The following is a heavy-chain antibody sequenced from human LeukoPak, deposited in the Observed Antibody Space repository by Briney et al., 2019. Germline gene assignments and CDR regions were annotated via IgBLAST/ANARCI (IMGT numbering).Heavy chain of an antibody. Sequence: PSETLSLTCTVSGGSISSSPYYWGWIRQPPGKGLEWIGSTYYSESTYYNPSLKSRVTISVDTSKSQFSLKLSSVTAADTAVYYCARSIELWPHFDYWGQGTLVTVSS. CDR2: TYYSEST. CDR3: ARSIELWPHFDY. D-gene: IGHD5-18*01. CDR1: GGSISSSPYY. J-gene: IGHJ4*02. V-gene: IGHV4-39*01.